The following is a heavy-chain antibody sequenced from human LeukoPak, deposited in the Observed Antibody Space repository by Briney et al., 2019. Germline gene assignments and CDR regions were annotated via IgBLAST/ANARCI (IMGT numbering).Heavy chain of an antibody. V-gene: IGHV3-7*01. J-gene: IGHJ4*02. CDR2: IKQDGSEK. CDR3: AREGRKDYGDFFDY. CDR1: GFTFSSYW. D-gene: IGHD4-17*01. Sequence: PGGSLRLSCAASGFTFSSYWMSWVRQAPGKGLELVANIKQDGSEKYYVDSVKGRFTISRDNAKNSLYLQMNSLRAEDTAVYYCAREGRKDYGDFFDYWGQGTLVTVSS.